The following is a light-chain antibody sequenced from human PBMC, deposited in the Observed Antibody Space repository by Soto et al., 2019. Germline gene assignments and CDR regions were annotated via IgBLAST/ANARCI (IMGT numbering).Light chain of an antibody. J-gene: IGKJ1*01. CDR2: GAS. V-gene: IGKV3-20*01. CDR3: QQFDSSVT. CDR1: QSVSSTF. Sequence: EIVLTQSPGSLSLSPGERATLSCRASQSVSSTFFAWYQQRPGQAPRLLMYGASSRATGIPERFSGRGSGTAFTLTISRLEPEDFAVYYCQQFDSSVTFGQGTKVEIK.